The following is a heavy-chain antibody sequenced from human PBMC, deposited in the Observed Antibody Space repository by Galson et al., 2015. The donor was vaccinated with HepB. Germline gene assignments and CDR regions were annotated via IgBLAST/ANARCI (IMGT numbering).Heavy chain of an antibody. V-gene: IGHV3-15*07. CDR2: IKSKTDGGTT. D-gene: IGHD3-9*01. CDR3: TTADSLYYDILTGYYKNYYYGMDV. J-gene: IGHJ6*02. CDR1: GFTFSNAW. Sequence: SLRLSCAASGFTFSNAWMDWVRQAPGKGLEWVGRIKSKTDGGTTDYAAPVKGRFTISRDDSKNTLYLQMNSLKTEDTAVYYCTTADSLYYDILTGYYKNYYYGMDVWGQGTTVTVSS.